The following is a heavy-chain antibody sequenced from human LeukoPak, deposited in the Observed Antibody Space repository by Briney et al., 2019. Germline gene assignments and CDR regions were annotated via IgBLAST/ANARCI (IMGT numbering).Heavy chain of an antibody. D-gene: IGHD3-9*01. CDR2: IYHSGST. J-gene: IGHJ4*02. Sequence: SETLSLTCTVSGYSISSGYYWGWIRQPPGKGLEWIGSIYHSGSTYYNPSLKSRVTISVDTSKNQFSLKLSSVTAADTAVYYCASTGSYDILTGYWVDYWGQGTLVTVSS. CDR3: ASTGSYDILTGYWVDY. CDR1: GYSISSGYY. V-gene: IGHV4-38-2*02.